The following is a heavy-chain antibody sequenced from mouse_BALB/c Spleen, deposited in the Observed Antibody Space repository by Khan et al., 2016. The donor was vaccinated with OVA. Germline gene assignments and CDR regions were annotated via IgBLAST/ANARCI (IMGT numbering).Heavy chain of an antibody. D-gene: IGHD1-1*01. CDR3: ARSYGSWTMDY. Sequence: EVQLQESGPSLVKPSQTLSLTCSVTGDSITSGFWNWIRKFPGNKFEYMGYVTYSGNTYYNPSLKSRISIIRDTSKSQYYLQLNSVTTEDTATYFCARSYGSWTMDYWVQGTSVTVSS. J-gene: IGHJ4*01. CDR1: GDSITSGF. CDR2: VTYSGNT. V-gene: IGHV3-8*02.